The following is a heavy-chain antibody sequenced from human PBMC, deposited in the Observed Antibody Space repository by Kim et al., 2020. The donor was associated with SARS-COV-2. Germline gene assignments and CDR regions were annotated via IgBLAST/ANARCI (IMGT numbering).Heavy chain of an antibody. CDR2: ISYDGSNK. CDR3: ARDTDGSGSTFDY. Sequence: GGSLRLSCAASGFTFSSYAMHWVRQAPGKGLEWVAVISYDGSNKYYADSVKGRFTISRDNSKKTLYLQMNSLRAEDTAVYYCARDTDGSGSTFDYWGQG. J-gene: IGHJ4*02. CDR1: GFTFSSYA. V-gene: IGHV3-30*04. D-gene: IGHD3-10*01.